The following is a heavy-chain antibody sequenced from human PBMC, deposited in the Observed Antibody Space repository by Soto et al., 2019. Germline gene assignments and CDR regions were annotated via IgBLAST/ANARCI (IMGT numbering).Heavy chain of an antibody. CDR2: IQSGGTT. Sequence: GGSLRLSCAASGFTVSSKYMTWVRQAPGKGLEWVSLIQSGGTTYYADSVKGRFTISRDTSENTLHLQMDSLRVEDTAVYYCARDDVLCDGGRCYGIPLAVWGKGTTVTASP. V-gene: IGHV3-66*01. D-gene: IGHD2-15*01. CDR3: ARDDVLCDGGRCYGIPLAV. CDR1: GFTVSSKY. J-gene: IGHJ6*04.